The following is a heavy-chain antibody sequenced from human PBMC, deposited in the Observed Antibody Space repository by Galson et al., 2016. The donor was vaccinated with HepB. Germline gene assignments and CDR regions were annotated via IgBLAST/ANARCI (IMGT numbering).Heavy chain of an antibody. CDR1: GFDFTNAW. D-gene: IGHD3-22*01. J-gene: IGHJ4*02. V-gene: IGHV3-15*07. CDR2: IKSKSDGGTT. CDR3: TTGGTYYDRSGYNYVDF. Sequence: SLRLSCAASGFDFTNAWANWVRQAPGKGLEWVGRIKSKSDGGTTDYAAPVRGRFSISRDESKNMLFLQMNSLKIEDTALYYCTTGGTYYDRSGYNYVDFWGRGTLVTVSS.